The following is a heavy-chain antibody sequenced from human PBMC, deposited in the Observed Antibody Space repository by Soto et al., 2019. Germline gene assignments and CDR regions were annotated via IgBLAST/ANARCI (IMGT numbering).Heavy chain of an antibody. CDR3: AKEGSYYDFWSGYPPPRHYYMDV. CDR1: GFTFSSYA. CDR2: ISGSGGST. Sequence: GGSLRLSCAASGFTFSSYAMSWVRQAPGKGLEWVSAISGSGGSTYYADSVKGRFTISRDNSKNTLYLQMNSLRAEDTAVYYCAKEGSYYDFWSGYPPPRHYYMDVWGKGTTVTVSS. V-gene: IGHV3-23*01. J-gene: IGHJ6*03. D-gene: IGHD3-3*01.